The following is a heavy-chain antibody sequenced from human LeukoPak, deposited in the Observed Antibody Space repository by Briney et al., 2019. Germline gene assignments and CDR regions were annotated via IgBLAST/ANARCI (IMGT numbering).Heavy chain of an antibody. J-gene: IGHJ4*02. V-gene: IGHV4-59*11. D-gene: IGHD2-2*01. Sequence: PSETLSLTCTVGGGSLSGHYWGWIRQPPGKGLELVGHIYYTGTTFYNPSLNSRVTITLDTSRKQFSLRLTSVIAADTAVYYCARFSLGCSTASCYLTNWGQGALVTVSS. CDR3: ARFSLGCSTASCYLTN. CDR1: GGSLSGHY. CDR2: IYYTGTT.